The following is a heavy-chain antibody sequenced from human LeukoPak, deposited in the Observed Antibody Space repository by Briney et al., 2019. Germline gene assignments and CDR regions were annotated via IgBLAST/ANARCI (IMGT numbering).Heavy chain of an antibody. Sequence: SETLSLTCTVSGVSISSYYWSWIPQPAGKELEWIGRIYTSGSTNYNPSLKSRVTISVDKSKNQFSLQMSSVTAADTAVYYCARDTYFQHGDQGTLVTVS. CDR3: ARDTYFQH. CDR1: GVSISSYY. V-gene: IGHV4-4*07. CDR2: IYTSGST. J-gene: IGHJ1*01.